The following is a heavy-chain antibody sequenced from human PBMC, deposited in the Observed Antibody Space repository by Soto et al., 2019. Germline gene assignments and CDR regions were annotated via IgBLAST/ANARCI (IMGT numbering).Heavy chain of an antibody. CDR2: INHSGST. D-gene: IGHD5-12*01. Sequence: RSLPCAVYGGSFSGYYWSWIRQPPGKGLEWIGEINHSGSTNYNPSLKSRVTISVDTSKNQFSLKLSSVTAADTAVYHCARGRRGYSGYSGEPDPWCQGTLVAVSS. V-gene: IGHV4-34*01. J-gene: IGHJ5*02. CDR1: GGSFSGYY. CDR3: ARGRRGYSGYSGEPDP.